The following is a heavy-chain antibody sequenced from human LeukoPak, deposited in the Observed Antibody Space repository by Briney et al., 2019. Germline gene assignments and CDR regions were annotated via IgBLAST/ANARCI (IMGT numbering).Heavy chain of an antibody. Sequence: PGGSLRLSCAASGFTVSSNYMSWVRQAPGKGLEWVSVIYSGGSTYYADSVKGRFTISRDNSKNTLYLQMNSLRAEDTAVYYCARGWNGYDRVFDYWGQGTLVTVSS. V-gene: IGHV3-53*01. D-gene: IGHD5-12*01. J-gene: IGHJ4*02. CDR1: GFTVSSNY. CDR3: ARGWNGYDRVFDY. CDR2: IYSGGST.